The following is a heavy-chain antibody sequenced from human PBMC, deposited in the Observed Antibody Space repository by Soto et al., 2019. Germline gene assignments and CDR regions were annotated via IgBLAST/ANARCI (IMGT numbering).Heavy chain of an antibody. J-gene: IGHJ6*02. D-gene: IGHD2-15*01. CDR2: ISSSSSYI. CDR3: ARLGGYCSGGSCPYGMDV. CDR1: GFTFSSYG. V-gene: IGHV3-21*01. Sequence: AGGSLRLSCAASGFTFSSYGMNWVRQAPGKGLEWVSSISSSSSYIYYADSVKGRFTISRDNPKNSLYLQMSSLRAEDTAVYYCARLGGYCSGGSCPYGMDVWGQGTTVTVSS.